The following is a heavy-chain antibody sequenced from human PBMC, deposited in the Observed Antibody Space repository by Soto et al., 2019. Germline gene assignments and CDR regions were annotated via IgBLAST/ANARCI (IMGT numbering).Heavy chain of an antibody. V-gene: IGHV3-23*01. Sequence: GGSLRLSCAASGFTFSSYAMSWVRQAPGKGLEWVSAISGSGGSTYYADSVKGRFTISRDNSKNTLYLQMNSLRAEDTAVYYCAKRGRRGPHDFWSGWENYYGMDVWGQGTTVTVSS. J-gene: IGHJ6*02. CDR1: GFTFSSYA. CDR2: ISGSGGST. CDR3: AKRGRRGPHDFWSGWENYYGMDV. D-gene: IGHD3-3*01.